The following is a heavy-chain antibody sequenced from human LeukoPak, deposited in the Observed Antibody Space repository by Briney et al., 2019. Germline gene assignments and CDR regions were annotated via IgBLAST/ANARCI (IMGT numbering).Heavy chain of an antibody. CDR1: GFGFSTYD. D-gene: IGHD2-2*01. V-gene: IGHV1-8*01. CDR2: INPKSNNT. J-gene: IGHJ4*02. Sequence: ASVKVSCKASGFGFSTYDINWVRQAAGQGLEWMGWINPKSNNTGFAQRFQGRVTMTTNISINIAYMELGSLTSEDTAVYFCARGRGFLPAASPFDYWGQGTLVTVSS. CDR3: ARGRGFLPAASPFDY.